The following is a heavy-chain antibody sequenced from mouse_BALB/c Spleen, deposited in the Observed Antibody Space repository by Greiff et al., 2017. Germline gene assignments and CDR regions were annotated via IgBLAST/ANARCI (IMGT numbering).Heavy chain of an antibody. Sequence: EVKVVESGGGLVKPGGSLKLSCAASGFAFSSYDMSWVRQTPEKRLEWVAYISSGGGSTYYPDTVKGRFTISRDNAKNTLYLQMSSLKSEDTAMYYCARHDDYDGYFDVWGAGTTVTVSS. V-gene: IGHV5-12-1*01. J-gene: IGHJ1*01. CDR1: GFAFSSYD. D-gene: IGHD2-4*01. CDR2: ISSGGGST. CDR3: ARHDDYDGYFDV.